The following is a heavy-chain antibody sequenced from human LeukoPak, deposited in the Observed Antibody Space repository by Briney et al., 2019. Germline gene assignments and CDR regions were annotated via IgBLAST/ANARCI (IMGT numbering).Heavy chain of an antibody. CDR3: GGEHGFDSSGYYFPHH. CDR2: VYTRGSI. J-gene: IGHJ5*02. Sequence: SQTLSLTCTVSGGSVSSDNYYWSWIRQPAGKGLEWIGRVYTRGSINYNPSLEGRVTISVDTSRNQFSLKLSSVTAADTAMYYCGGEHGFDSSGYYFPHHWGQGALVTVSS. V-gene: IGHV4-61*02. D-gene: IGHD3-22*01. CDR1: GGSVSSDNYY.